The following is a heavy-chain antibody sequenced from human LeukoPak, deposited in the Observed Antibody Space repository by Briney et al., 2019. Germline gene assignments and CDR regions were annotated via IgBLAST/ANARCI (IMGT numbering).Heavy chain of an antibody. Sequence: GGSLRLSCAASGFVFSNYWMSWVRQAPGKGLEWVANIKPDGTEKYCVDSLKGRFTTSRDNTKNSLYLQMNSLRVEDTAVYYCARGGNSSWDYWGQGALVTVSS. CDR1: GFVFSNYW. D-gene: IGHD2-21*01. CDR3: ARGGNSSWDY. CDR2: IKPDGTEK. J-gene: IGHJ4*02. V-gene: IGHV3-7*01.